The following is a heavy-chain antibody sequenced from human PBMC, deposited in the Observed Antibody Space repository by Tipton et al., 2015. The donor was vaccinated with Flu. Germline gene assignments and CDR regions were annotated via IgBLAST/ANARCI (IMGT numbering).Heavy chain of an antibody. CDR2: IYTSGTA. CDR1: GGSISSYY. D-gene: IGHD3-10*01. J-gene: IGHJ4*02. CDR3: ARASGSGTYVIYDS. V-gene: IGHV4-4*07. Sequence: TLSLTCTVSGGSISSYYWSWVRRPAGKGLEWIGRIYTSGTANYNPSLKSRVTMSIDTSNEQFSLKLRSVTAADTAVYYCARASGSGTYVIYDSWGQGTLVTVSS.